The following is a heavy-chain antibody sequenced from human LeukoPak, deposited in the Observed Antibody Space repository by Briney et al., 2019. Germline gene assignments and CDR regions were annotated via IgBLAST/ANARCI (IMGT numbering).Heavy chain of an antibody. J-gene: IGHJ4*02. CDR2: IYYSGNT. D-gene: IGHD3-16*01. V-gene: IGHV4-39*07. CDR1: GGSISSSSYY. CDR3: ARGRVPGGD. Sequence: SETLSLTCTVSGGSISSSSYYWGWIRQPPGKGLEWIGNIYYSGNTYYNPSLKSRVTISVDTSKSQFSLKLSSVTAADTAVYYCARGRVPGGDWGQGTLVTVSS.